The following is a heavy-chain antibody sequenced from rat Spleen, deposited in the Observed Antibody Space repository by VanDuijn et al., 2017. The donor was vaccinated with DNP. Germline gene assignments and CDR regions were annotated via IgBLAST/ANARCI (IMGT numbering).Heavy chain of an antibody. CDR2: ITSSGGST. J-gene: IGHJ2*01. Sequence: EVQLVESGGDLVQPGRSLKLSCVASGFTFNNYWMTWIRQVPGKGLEWVASITSSGGSTYYPDSVKGRFTISRDNAKNTLYLQMNSLRSEDTATYYCARGDYGYNYFEYWGQGVMVTVSS. D-gene: IGHD1-9*01. V-gene: IGHV5-31*01. CDR3: ARGDYGYNYFEY. CDR1: GFTFNNYW.